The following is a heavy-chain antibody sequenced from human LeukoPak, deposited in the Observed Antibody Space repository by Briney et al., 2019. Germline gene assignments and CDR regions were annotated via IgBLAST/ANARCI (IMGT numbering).Heavy chain of an antibody. J-gene: IGHJ4*02. CDR2: IYSGGST. CDR1: GFTFSHAW. V-gene: IGHV3-53*01. CDR3: ASSSRSWISPLDY. Sequence: GGSLRLSCAASGFTFSHAWMSWVCQAPGKGLEWVSVIYSGGSTYYADSVKGRFTISRDNSKNTLYLQMNSLRAEDTAVYYCASSSRSWISPLDYWGQGTLVTVSS. D-gene: IGHD6-13*01.